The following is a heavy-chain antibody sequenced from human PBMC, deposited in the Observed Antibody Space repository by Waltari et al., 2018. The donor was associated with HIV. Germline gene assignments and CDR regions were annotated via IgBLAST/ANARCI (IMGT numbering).Heavy chain of an antibody. CDR3: ARDSGSTRSFDS. CDR2: INTNTGIP. V-gene: IGHV7-4-1*02. D-gene: IGHD3-10*01. CDR1: GSNFTKNA. Sequence: QVQLVQSGSELKKPGASVKVSCQASGSNFTKNAINWVRQAPGQGLEWMGWINTNTGIPTYAQGFTGRFVFSLDTSVSTAFLQISSLKAEDTAVFYCARDSGSTRSFDSWGQGALVTVSS. J-gene: IGHJ4*02.